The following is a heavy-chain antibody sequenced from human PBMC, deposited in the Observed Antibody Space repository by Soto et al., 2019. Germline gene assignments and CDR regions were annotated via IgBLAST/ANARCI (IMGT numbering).Heavy chain of an antibody. CDR1: GGSFSGYY. D-gene: IGHD6-13*01. CDR2: INHSGST. V-gene: IGHV4-34*01. J-gene: IGHJ6*03. CDR3: ARVLGIAGYYYYMDV. Sequence: QVQLQQWGAGLLKPSETLSLTCAVYGGSFSGYYWSWIRQPPGKGLEWIGEINHSGSTNYNPPLKSRVTISVDTSKNQFSLNLSSVTAADTAVYYCARVLGIAGYYYYMDVWGKGTTVTVSS.